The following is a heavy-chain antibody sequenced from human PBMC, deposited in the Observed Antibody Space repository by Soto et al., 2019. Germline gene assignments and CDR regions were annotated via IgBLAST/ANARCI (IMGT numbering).Heavy chain of an antibody. J-gene: IGHJ4*02. D-gene: IGHD3-22*01. Sequence: GGSLRLSCAASGFTFSSYWMSWVRQAPGKGLEWVANIKQDGSEKYYVDSVKGRFTISRDNAKNSLYLQMNSLRAEDTAVYYCAREGMNYYYDSSGYYFGYYFDYWGQGTLVTVSS. V-gene: IGHV3-7*03. CDR3: AREGMNYYYDSSGYYFGYYFDY. CDR2: IKQDGSEK. CDR1: GFTFSSYW.